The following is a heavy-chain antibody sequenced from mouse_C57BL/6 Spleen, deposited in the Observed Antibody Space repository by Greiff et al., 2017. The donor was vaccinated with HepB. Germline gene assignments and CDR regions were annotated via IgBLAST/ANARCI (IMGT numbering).Heavy chain of an antibody. D-gene: IGHD1-1*01. J-gene: IGHJ1*03. V-gene: IGHV1-55*01. CDR1: GYTFTSYW. CDR2: IYPGSGST. Sequence: VQLQQPGAELVKPGASVKMSCKASGYTFTSYWITWVKQRPGQGLEWIGDIYPGSGSTNYNEKFKSKATLTVDTSSSTAYMQLSSLTSEDSAVYYCARYPYYYGSSPWYFDVWGTGTTVTVSS. CDR3: ARYPYYYGSSPWYFDV.